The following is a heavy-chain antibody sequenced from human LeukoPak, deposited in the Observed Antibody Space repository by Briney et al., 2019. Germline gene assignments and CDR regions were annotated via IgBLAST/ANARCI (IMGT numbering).Heavy chain of an antibody. Sequence: GASVKVSCKASGYTFTSYYMHWVRQAPGQGLERMGIINPSGGSTSYAQKFQGRVTMARDMSTSTVYMELSSLRSEDTAVYYCARDLGYSSSWSNYYYMDVWGKGTTVTVSS. CDR2: INPSGGST. CDR1: GYTFTSYY. J-gene: IGHJ6*03. V-gene: IGHV1-46*01. CDR3: ARDLGYSSSWSNYYYMDV. D-gene: IGHD6-6*01.